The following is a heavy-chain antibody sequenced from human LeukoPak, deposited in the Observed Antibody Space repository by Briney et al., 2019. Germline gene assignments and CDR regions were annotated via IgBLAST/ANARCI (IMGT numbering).Heavy chain of an antibody. CDR3: ATSGYCSGGSCNPVYFQH. CDR1: GFTLSTYN. J-gene: IGHJ1*01. Sequence: WGSLRLSCAASGFTLSTYNMKWVRQAPRKGLEWVSSISTSSSYIYYADSMKGRFTISRDNAKNSLYLQMNSLRAEDTAVYYCATSGYCSGGSCNPVYFQHWGQGTLVTVSS. V-gene: IGHV3-21*01. D-gene: IGHD2-15*01. CDR2: ISTSSSYI.